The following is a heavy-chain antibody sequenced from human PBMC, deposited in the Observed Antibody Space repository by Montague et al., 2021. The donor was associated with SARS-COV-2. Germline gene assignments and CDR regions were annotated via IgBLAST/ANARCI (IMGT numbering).Heavy chain of an antibody. CDR3: ARLGDGVVPSPILGVGPYYSYYYMDV. CDR1: GGSFSTYS. V-gene: IGHV4-34*01. Sequence: SETLSLICAVHGGSFSTYSWNWIRQPPGKGLEWIGEIHHGGSTNYNPSLKSRVTISADTSKNQFSLKLTTVAAADTAVNYCARLGDGVVPSPILGVGPYYSYYYMDVWGKGTTVTVSS. D-gene: IGHD2-2*02. CDR2: IHHGGST. J-gene: IGHJ6*03.